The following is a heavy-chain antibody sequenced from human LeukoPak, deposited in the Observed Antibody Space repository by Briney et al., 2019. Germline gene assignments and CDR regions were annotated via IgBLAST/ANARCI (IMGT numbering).Heavy chain of an antibody. J-gene: IGHJ5*02. CDR1: GFTFSNYA. V-gene: IGHV3-23*01. CDR2: LSGTGDIT. D-gene: IGHD2/OR15-2a*01. CDR3: AKRGNAISFFDP. Sequence: GGSLRLSCAAPGFTFSNYAMYWVRQAPGKGLEWVSGLSGTGDITYYTDSVKGRFTISRDNSKNTLYLEMNNLRAEDTALYYCAKRGNAISFFDPWGQGTLVTVSS.